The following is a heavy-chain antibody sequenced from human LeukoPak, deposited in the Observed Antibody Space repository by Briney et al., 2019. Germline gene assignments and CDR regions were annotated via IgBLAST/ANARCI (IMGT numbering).Heavy chain of an antibody. CDR1: GYTFTSYG. D-gene: IGHD5-24*01. CDR3: ARAWTGGDGYNADYMDV. V-gene: IGHV1-18*01. J-gene: IGHJ6*03. CDR2: ISAYNGNT. Sequence: GASVKVSCKASGYTFTSYGISWVRQAPGQGLEWMGWISAYNGNTNYVQKLQGRVTMTTDTSTSTAYMELRSLRSDDTAVYYCARAWTGGDGYNADYMDVWGKGTTVTISS.